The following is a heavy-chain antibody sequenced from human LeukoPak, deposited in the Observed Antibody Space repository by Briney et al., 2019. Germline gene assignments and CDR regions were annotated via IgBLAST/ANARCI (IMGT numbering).Heavy chain of an antibody. V-gene: IGHV3-7*05. CDR2: IKEDGSVT. CDR1: GFTFSTYW. Sequence: GGSLRLSCAASGFTFSTYWMTWVRQAPGKGLEWVAYIKEDGSVTEYSESVKGRFTVSRDNAKNSLYLQMNTLRAEDTAVYYCLRWRGHAFFESWGQGTLVTVSS. CDR3: LRWRGHAFFES. D-gene: IGHD3-16*01. J-gene: IGHJ5*01.